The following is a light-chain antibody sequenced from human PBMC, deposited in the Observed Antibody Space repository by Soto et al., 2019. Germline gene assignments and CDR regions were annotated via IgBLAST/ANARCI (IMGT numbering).Light chain of an antibody. CDR1: QSVSSSH. CDR3: QHDGSSSRT. Sequence: EIVLTQSPGALSSSAGERATLSCGASQSVSSSHLAWYQQKRGQAHRLLIYGASTTATGIPARFSGSGSGTDFTLTISRLQPEDFAVYYGQHDGSSSRTVGQGTKVEIK. J-gene: IGKJ1*01. V-gene: IGKV3-20*01. CDR2: GAS.